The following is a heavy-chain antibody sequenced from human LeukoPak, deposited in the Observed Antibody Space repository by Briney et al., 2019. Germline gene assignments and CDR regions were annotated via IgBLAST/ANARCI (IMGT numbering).Heavy chain of an antibody. J-gene: IGHJ5*02. CDR3: AKDLLRYFDWLLFDP. Sequence: GGSLRLSCAASGFTFSSYAMSWVRQAPGKGLEWVSAISGSGGSTYYADSVKGRFTISRDNSKNTLYLQMNSLRAEDTAVYYCAKDLLRYFDWLLFDPWGQGTLVTVSS. CDR2: ISGSGGST. D-gene: IGHD3-9*01. V-gene: IGHV3-23*01. CDR1: GFTFSSYA.